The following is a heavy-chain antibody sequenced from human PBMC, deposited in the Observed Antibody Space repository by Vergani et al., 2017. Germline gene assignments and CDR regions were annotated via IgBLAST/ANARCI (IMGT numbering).Heavy chain of an antibody. V-gene: IGHV4-38-2*01. J-gene: IGHJ4*02. Sequence: QVQLQESGPGLVKPSETLSLICDVFDFISNGHYWGWIRQPPGKSLEWIGSIYYSGLTYYNPSLKSRVAISVDTSKNQFSLKVTSVTAAATAVYFCARQRPGSGWSPGDFDDWGQGILVTVSS. CDR3: ARQRPGSGWSPGDFDD. CDR1: DFISNGHY. CDR2: IYYSGLT. D-gene: IGHD6-19*01.